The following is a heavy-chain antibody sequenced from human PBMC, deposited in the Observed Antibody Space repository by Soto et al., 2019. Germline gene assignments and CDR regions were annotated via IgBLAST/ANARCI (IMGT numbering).Heavy chain of an antibody. CDR1: GFTFSSYA. CDR2: ISYDGSNK. D-gene: IGHD2-15*01. CDR3: ARVAVVMATIYVFDY. J-gene: IGHJ4*02. V-gene: IGHV3-30-3*01. Sequence: QVQLVESGGGVVQPGRSLRLSCAASGFTFSSYAMHWVRQAPGKGLEWVAVISYDGSNKYYADSVKGRFTISRDNSKNTLYLQMNSLRAEDTAVYYCARVAVVMATIYVFDYWGQGTLVTVSS.